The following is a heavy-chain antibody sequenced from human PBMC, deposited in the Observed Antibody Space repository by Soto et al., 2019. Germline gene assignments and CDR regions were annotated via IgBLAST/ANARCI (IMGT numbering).Heavy chain of an antibody. CDR3: AKDRRIAARGGLDY. D-gene: IGHD6-6*01. CDR1: GFTFDDYA. J-gene: IGHJ4*02. V-gene: IGHV3-9*01. Sequence: EVQLVESGGGLVQPGRSLRLSCAASGFTFDDYAMHWVRQATGKGREWVSGISWNSGSIGYADSVKGRFTISRDNDKNSLYLQMNSLRAEETAWYYCAKDRRIAARGGLDYWGQGTLVTVSS. CDR2: ISWNSGSI.